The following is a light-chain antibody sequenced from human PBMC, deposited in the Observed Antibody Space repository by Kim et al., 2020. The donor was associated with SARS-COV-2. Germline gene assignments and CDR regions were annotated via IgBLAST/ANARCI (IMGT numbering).Light chain of an antibody. CDR3: QQRGYWPAT. J-gene: IGKJ3*01. Sequence: PGERATLSCGASQSVSSYLAWYQQKPDQAPRLLIYDASNRATGIPARFSGSGSGTDFTLTISSLEPEDFAVYYCQQRGYWPATFGPGTKVDIK. V-gene: IGKV3-11*01. CDR2: DAS. CDR1: QSVSSY.